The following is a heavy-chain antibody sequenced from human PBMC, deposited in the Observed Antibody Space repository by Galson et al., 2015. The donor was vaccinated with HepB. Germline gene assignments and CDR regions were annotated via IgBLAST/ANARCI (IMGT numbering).Heavy chain of an antibody. CDR2: IYAAPIKT. Sequence: SLRLSCAASGFTFSNSAMTWVRQAPGKGLEWVSSIYAAPIKTYYIDSVKGRFTISRDNSKNTLYLQVNGLRVEDTAVYYCAKGADYYGPGNYQNWFDPWGQGTLVIVSA. CDR3: AKGADYYGPGNYQNWFDP. V-gene: IGHV3-23*01. D-gene: IGHD3-10*01. J-gene: IGHJ5*02. CDR1: GFTFSNSA.